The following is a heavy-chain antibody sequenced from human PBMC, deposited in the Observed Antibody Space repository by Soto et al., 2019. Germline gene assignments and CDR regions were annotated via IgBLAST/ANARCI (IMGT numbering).Heavy chain of an antibody. Sequence: PGESLKISCAASGFTFSSYAMSWVRQAPGKGLEWVSAISGSGGSTYYADSVKGRFTISRDNSKNTLYLQMNSLRAEDTAVYYCAKDTRPYGSGSYHDYWGQGTLVTVSS. V-gene: IGHV3-23*01. J-gene: IGHJ4*02. CDR1: GFTFSSYA. CDR3: AKDTRPYGSGSYHDY. CDR2: ISGSGGST. D-gene: IGHD3-10*01.